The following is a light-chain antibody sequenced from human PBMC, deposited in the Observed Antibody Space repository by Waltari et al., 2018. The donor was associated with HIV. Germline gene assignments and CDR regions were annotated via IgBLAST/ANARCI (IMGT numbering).Light chain of an antibody. J-gene: IGLJ2*01. Sequence: SYVLTQPPSVSVAPGQTARIACGGDNIGSKSVHWYQQRPGQAPVLVVYDNSDRPSGIPERFSGSNSGNMATLTISRVEAGDEADFHCQVWDSSTDHVVFGGGTKLTVL. CDR2: DNS. CDR3: QVWDSSTDHVV. V-gene: IGLV3-21*02. CDR1: NIGSKS.